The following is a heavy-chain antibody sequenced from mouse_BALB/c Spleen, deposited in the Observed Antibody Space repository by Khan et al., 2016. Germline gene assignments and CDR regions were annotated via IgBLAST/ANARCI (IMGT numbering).Heavy chain of an antibody. CDR2: IDPANGNT. J-gene: IGHJ3*01. CDR1: GFNIKDTY. CDR3: ARTPYDYDVGLAY. V-gene: IGHV14-3*02. Sequence: VQLKQSGAELVKPGVSVKLSCTASGFNIKDTYMHWVKQRPEQGLEWIGRIDPANGNTKYDPKFQGKATITADTSSNTAYLQLSSLTSEDTAVYYCARTPYDYDVGLAYWGQGTLVTVSA. D-gene: IGHD2-4*01.